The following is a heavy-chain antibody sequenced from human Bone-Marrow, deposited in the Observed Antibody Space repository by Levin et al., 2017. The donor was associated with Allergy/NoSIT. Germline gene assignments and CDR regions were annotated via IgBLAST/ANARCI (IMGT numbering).Heavy chain of an antibody. Sequence: ASVKVSCKASGYTFTSYGISWVRQAPGQGLEWMGWISAYNGKTNYAQKLQGRATMTTDTSTSTAYMELRSLRSDYTAVYYCASELTTGINWLDPWGQGTLVTVSA. J-gene: IGHJ5*02. CDR3: ASELTTGINWLDP. V-gene: IGHV1-18*01. CDR1: GYTFTSYG. CDR2: ISAYNGKT. D-gene: IGHD1-1*01.